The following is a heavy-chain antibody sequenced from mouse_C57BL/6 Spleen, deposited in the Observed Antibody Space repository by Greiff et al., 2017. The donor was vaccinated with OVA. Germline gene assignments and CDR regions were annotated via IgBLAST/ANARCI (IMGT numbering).Heavy chain of an antibody. J-gene: IGHJ2*01. CDR3: ARHPLLSRYYLDY. V-gene: IGHV5-6*01. CDR2: ISSGGSYT. Sequence: EVHLVESGGDLVKPGGSLKLSCAASGFTFSSYGMSWVRQTPDQRLEWVATISSGGSYTYYPDSVKGRFTISRDNAKNTRYQQMSILKSEYTAMYYCARHPLLSRYYLDYWGQGTTLTVSS. CDR1: GFTFSSYG. D-gene: IGHD2-1*01.